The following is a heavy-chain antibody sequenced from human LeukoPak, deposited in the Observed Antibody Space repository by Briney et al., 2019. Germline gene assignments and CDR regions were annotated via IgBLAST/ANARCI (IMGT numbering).Heavy chain of an antibody. CDR3: ARGFLDFDF. Sequence: GGSLRLSCAASGFIFSSVEMNWVRQAPGKGLEWVSYISSSVSTVYYADSVKGRFTISRDDSKNTVYLQMNSLRAEDTAFYYCARGFLDFDFWGHGTLVTVSS. J-gene: IGHJ4*01. CDR1: GFIFSSVE. CDR2: ISSSVSTV. D-gene: IGHD3-3*01. V-gene: IGHV3-48*03.